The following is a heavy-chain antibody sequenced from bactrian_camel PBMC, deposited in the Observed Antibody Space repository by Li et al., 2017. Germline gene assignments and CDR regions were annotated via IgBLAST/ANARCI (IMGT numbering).Heavy chain of an antibody. Sequence: DVQLVESGGGSVQAGGSLRLSCVDSGDSHSSHYIMGWFRQAPGKEREGVAAIIDVDGSATYADSVKGRFVISQDDAKHTLYLQMNSLKPEDTAMYYCAADWPLFRDLTNIQSLERTTKNWGQGTQVTVS. CDR3: AADWPLFRDLTNIQSLERTTKN. CDR1: GDSHSSHY. CDR2: IIDVDGSA. V-gene: IGHV3S40*01. D-gene: IGHD1*01. J-gene: IGHJ4*01.